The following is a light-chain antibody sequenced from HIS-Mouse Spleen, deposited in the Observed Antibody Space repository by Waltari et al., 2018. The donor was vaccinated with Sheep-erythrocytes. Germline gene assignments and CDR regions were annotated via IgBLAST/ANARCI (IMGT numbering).Light chain of an antibody. CDR1: QSVSSSY. J-gene: IGKJ2*01. V-gene: IGKV3-20*01. CDR3: QQFNSYLYT. CDR2: GAS. Sequence: EIVLTQSPGTLSLSPGERATLSCRASQSVSSSYLAWYQQKPGQAPRLLIYGASSLESGVPSRFSGSGSGTDFTLTISSLQPEDFATYYCQQFNSYLYTFGQGTKLEIK.